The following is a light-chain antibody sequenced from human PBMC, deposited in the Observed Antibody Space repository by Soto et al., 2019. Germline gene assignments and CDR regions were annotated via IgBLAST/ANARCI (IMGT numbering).Light chain of an antibody. Sequence: EIVLTQSPGSLSLSPGERANLSCRASQSVSSYLAWYQQKPGQAPRLLISGASSRATGFPDRFSGSGSGTDFSHTISRLEPEDSELYYGKQYSSPPRTCGQVTKVEIK. V-gene: IGKV3-20*01. CDR3: KQYSSPPRT. CDR1: QSVSSY. CDR2: GAS. J-gene: IGKJ1*01.